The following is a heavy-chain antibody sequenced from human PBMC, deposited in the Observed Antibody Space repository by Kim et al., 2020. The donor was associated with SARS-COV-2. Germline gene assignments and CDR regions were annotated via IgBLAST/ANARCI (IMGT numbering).Heavy chain of an antibody. CDR3: ARDGAVTMIVVVVAPYYYYGVDV. Sequence: GGSLRLSCAASGFTFSSYSMNWVRQAPGKGLEWVSSISSSSSYIYYADSVKGRFTISRDNAKNSLYLQMNSLRAEDTAVYYCARDGAVTMIVVVVAPYYYYGVDVWGQGTTVTVSS. CDR1: GFTFSSYS. D-gene: IGHD3-22*01. CDR2: ISSSSSYI. J-gene: IGHJ6*02. V-gene: IGHV3-21*01.